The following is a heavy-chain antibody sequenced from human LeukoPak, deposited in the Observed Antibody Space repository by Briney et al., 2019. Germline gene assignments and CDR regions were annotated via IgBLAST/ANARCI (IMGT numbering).Heavy chain of an antibody. CDR3: AKSLRFLRYFDY. CDR1: GFTFSSYA. D-gene: IGHD3-3*01. Sequence: PGGSLRLSCAASGFTFSSYAMSWVRQAPGKGLEWVSVISGSGGSTYYADSVKGRFTISRDNSKNTLYLQMNSLRAEDTAVYYCAKSLRFLRYFDYWGQGTLVTVSS. V-gene: IGHV3-23*01. CDR2: ISGSGGST. J-gene: IGHJ4*02.